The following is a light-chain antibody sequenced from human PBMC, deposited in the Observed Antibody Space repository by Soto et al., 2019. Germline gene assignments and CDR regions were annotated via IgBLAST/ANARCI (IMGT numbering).Light chain of an antibody. V-gene: IGKV1-5*01. J-gene: IGKJ2*01. CDR2: DAS. CDR3: QQYSAYPYT. CDR1: QSINYW. Sequence: DIEMTQSPSTPSASVGDRVTFTRRSSQSINYWLAWYQQKPGKAPKLLIYDASSLESGVPSAFSGSASGTEFTLTISSLQPDDFATYYCQQYSAYPYTFGQGTKVDIK.